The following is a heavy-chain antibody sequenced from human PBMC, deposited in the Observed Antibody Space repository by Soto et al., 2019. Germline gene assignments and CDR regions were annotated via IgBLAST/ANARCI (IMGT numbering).Heavy chain of an antibody. J-gene: IGHJ6*03. Sequence: EVQLVESGGGLVQPGGSLRLSCATSGFILSDCAMNWVRQAPGKGLEWVSYISSSSSDIDYADSVKGRFTVSRDNARNSLYLQLNRLRAEDTAVYYCARDLSWGANWYYDMDVWGTGTTVTVSS. V-gene: IGHV3-48*01. D-gene: IGHD7-27*01. CDR1: GFILSDCA. CDR2: ISSSSSDI. CDR3: ARDLSWGANWYYDMDV.